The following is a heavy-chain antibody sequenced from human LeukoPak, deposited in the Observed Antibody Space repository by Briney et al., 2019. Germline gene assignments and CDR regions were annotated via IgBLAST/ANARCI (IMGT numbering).Heavy chain of an antibody. Sequence: KPSETLSLTCTVSGYSISSGYYWGWIRQPPGKGLEWIGSIYHSGSTYYNPSLKSRVTISVDTSKNQFSLKLSSVTAADTAVYYCARELRHGGWYYFDYWGQGTLVTVSS. J-gene: IGHJ4*02. CDR1: GYSISSGYY. D-gene: IGHD6-19*01. CDR2: IYHSGST. V-gene: IGHV4-38-2*02. CDR3: ARELRHGGWYYFDY.